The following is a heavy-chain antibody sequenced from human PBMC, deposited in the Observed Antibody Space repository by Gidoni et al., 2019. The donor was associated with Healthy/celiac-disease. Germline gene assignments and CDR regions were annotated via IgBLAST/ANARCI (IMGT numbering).Heavy chain of an antibody. J-gene: IGHJ4*02. CDR1: GGSFSVYY. CDR2: INHSAST. D-gene: IGHD6-6*01. V-gene: IGHV4-34*01. Sequence: QVQLHQWGAGLLKPSETLSLTRAVYGGSFSVYYWSWLRQPPGKGLEWIGEINHSASTNYNPSLKRRVTISLDTSKTQFSLKLSSVTAADTAVYYCARSPVAARLDYWGQGTLVTVSS. CDR3: ARSPVAARLDY.